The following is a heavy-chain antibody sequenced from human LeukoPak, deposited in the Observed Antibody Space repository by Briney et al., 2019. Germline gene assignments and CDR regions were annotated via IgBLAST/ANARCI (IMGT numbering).Heavy chain of an antibody. J-gene: IGHJ4*02. V-gene: IGHV3-15*01. D-gene: IGHD3-10*01. Sequence: GGSLRLSCAASGFTFSNAWMSWDRQAPGKGLEWVGRIKSKTDGGTTDYAAPVKGRFTISRDGSKNTLYLQMNSLKTEDTAVYYCTTVLMVRGVIINDYWGQGTLVTVSS. CDR2: IKSKTDGGTT. CDR3: TTVLMVRGVIINDY. CDR1: GFTFSNAW.